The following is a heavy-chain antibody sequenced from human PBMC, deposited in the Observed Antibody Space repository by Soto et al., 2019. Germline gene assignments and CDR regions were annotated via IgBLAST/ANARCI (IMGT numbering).Heavy chain of an antibody. CDR1: GGTFSSYA. Sequence: QVQLVQSGAEVKKPGSSVKVSCKASGGTFSSYAISWVRQAPGQGLEWMGGIIPIFGTANYAQKFQGRVTITADESTRTDYMELSSLRSEDTAVYYCARGWGDYGGNLNWFDPWGQGTLVTVSS. CDR3: ARGWGDYGGNLNWFDP. D-gene: IGHD4-17*01. J-gene: IGHJ5*02. CDR2: IIPIFGTA. V-gene: IGHV1-69*12.